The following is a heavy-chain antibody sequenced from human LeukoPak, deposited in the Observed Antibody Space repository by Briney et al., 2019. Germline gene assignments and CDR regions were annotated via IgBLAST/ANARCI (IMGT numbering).Heavy chain of an antibody. CDR1: GYTFTSYD. Sequence: ALVKVSCKASGYTFTSYDINWVRQATGQGLEWMGWMNPNSGNTGYAQKFQGRVTITRNTSISTAYMELSSLRSEDTAVYYCARGRRMKGSGRTERYYYYYYMDVWGKGTTVTVSS. CDR2: MNPNSGNT. V-gene: IGHV1-8*03. CDR3: ARGRRMKGSGRTERYYYYYYMDV. J-gene: IGHJ6*03. D-gene: IGHD3-10*01.